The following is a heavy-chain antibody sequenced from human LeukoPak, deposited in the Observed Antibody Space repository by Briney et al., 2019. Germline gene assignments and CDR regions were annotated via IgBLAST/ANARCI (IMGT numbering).Heavy chain of an antibody. CDR3: ARGYYGSGRYPAFDY. D-gene: IGHD3-10*01. Sequence: PSETLSLTCVVSGGSISSSNWWSWVRQPPGKGLEWIGEIYHSGNTNYNPSLKSRVTISVDKSQFFLKLSSVTAADTAVYYCARGYYGSGRYPAFDYWGQGTLVTVSS. CDR2: IYHSGNT. V-gene: IGHV4-4*02. J-gene: IGHJ4*02. CDR1: GGSISSSNW.